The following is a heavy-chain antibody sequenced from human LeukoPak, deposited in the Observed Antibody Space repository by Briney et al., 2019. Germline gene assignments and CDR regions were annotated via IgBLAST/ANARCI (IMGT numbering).Heavy chain of an antibody. V-gene: IGHV4-34*01. J-gene: IGHJ4*02. CDR1: GGSFSGYY. Sequence: SETLSLTCAAYGGSFSGYYWSWIRQPPGKGLEWIGEINHSGSTNYNPSLKSRVTISVDTSKNQFSLKLSSVTAADTAVYYCARGPTAVALVLEDYWGQGTLVTVSS. CDR2: INHSGST. D-gene: IGHD6-13*01. CDR3: ARGPTAVALVLEDY.